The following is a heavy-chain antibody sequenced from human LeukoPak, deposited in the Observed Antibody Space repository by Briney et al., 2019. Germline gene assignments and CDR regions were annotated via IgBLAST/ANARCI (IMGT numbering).Heavy chain of an antibody. Sequence: GASVKVSCKASGYTFSNYYMHWVRQAPGQGLEWMGTINPSGGSTTYAQKFQGRVTMTRDTSTRTVYMELRNLRSEDTAVYCCARDHATIGKYDYWGQGTLVTVSS. V-gene: IGHV1-46*01. CDR1: GYTFSNYY. CDR3: ARDHATIGKYDY. D-gene: IGHD3-9*01. J-gene: IGHJ4*02. CDR2: INPSGGST.